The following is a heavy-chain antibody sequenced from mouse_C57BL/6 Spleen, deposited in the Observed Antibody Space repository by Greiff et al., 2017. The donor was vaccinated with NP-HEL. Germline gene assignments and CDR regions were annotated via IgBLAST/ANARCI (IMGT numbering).Heavy chain of an antibody. Sequence: VQLQQPGAELVRPGSSVKLSCKASGYTFTSYWMHWVKQRPGRGLEWIGRIDPNSGGTKYNEKFKSKATLTVDKPSSTAYMQLSSLTSEDSAVYYCARQDYDYLYYAMDYWGQGTSVTVSS. V-gene: IGHV1-72*01. CDR3: ARQDYDYLYYAMDY. D-gene: IGHD2-4*01. CDR2: IDPNSGGT. CDR1: GYTFTSYW. J-gene: IGHJ4*01.